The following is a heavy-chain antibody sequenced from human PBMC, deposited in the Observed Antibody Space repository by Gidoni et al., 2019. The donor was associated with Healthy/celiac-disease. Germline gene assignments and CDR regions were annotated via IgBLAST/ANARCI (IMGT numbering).Heavy chain of an antibody. CDR2: MKHNSGNT. D-gene: IGHD3-16*01. V-gene: IGHV1-8*01. CDR1: RYTFTSYD. Sequence: QVQLVQSGAEVQQPGASLKVSCKDSRYTFTSYDINWVRQATGQGLEWMGWMKHNSGNTGYAQKFQGRVTMTRNTSISTGYMELSSLRSEDTAVYYCARGLWMPSNSHAYGMDVWGQGTTVTVSS. CDR3: ARGLWMPSNSHAYGMDV. J-gene: IGHJ6*02.